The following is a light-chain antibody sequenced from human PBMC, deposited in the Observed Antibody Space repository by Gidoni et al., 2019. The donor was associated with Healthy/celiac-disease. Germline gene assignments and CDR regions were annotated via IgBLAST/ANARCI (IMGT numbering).Light chain of an antibody. Sequence: IRMTQSPSSFSASTGDRVTIPCRASQCISSYLAWYQQKPGKAPKLLIYAASTLQSGVPSSFSGSGSGTDFPLTISCLQSEDFATYYCQQYYSSITFGQGTRLEIK. J-gene: IGKJ5*01. CDR3: QQYYSSIT. V-gene: IGKV1-8*01. CDR1: QCISSY. CDR2: AAS.